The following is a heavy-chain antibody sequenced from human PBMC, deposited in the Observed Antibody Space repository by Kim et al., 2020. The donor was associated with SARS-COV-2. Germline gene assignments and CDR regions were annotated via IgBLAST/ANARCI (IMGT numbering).Heavy chain of an antibody. D-gene: IGHD3-10*01. CDR3: ARDRRGSGSYYSYYGMDV. V-gene: IGHV3-66*01. Sequence: GGSLRLSCAASGFTVSSNYMSWVRQAPGKGLEWVSVIYSGGSTYYADSVKGRFTISRDNSKNTLYLQMNSLRAEDTAVYYCARDRRGSGSYYSYYGMDVWGQGTTVTVSS. CDR2: IYSGGST. CDR1: GFTVSSNY. J-gene: IGHJ6*02.